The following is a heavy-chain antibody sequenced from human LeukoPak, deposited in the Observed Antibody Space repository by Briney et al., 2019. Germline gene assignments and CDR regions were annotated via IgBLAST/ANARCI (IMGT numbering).Heavy chain of an antibody. CDR1: GYTFINYA. J-gene: IGHJ4*02. CDR3: ARGPRAAADDY. D-gene: IGHD6-25*01. CDR2: MNAGNGNT. Sequence: ASVKLSCKASGYTFINYAINWGRQAPGQRLEWVGWMNAGNGNTKYSEKFQGRVTITRDTSASTAYMELRSLTSEDTAVYFCARGPRAAADDYWGQGTLVTVSS. V-gene: IGHV1-3*01.